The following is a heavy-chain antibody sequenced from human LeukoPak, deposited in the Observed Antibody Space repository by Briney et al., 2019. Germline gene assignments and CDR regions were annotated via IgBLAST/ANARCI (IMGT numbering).Heavy chain of an antibody. CDR2: ISGGGGST. J-gene: IGHJ4*02. D-gene: IGHD6-13*01. CDR3: AKGPIAAAATWFDY. V-gene: IGHV3-23*01. CDR1: GFTFSSYA. Sequence: GGSLRLSCSASGFTFSSYAMSWVRQAPGKGLEWVSAISGGGGSTYYADSVKGRFTISRDNSKNTLYLQMNSLRAEDTAVHYCAKGPIAAAATWFDYWGQGTLVTVSS.